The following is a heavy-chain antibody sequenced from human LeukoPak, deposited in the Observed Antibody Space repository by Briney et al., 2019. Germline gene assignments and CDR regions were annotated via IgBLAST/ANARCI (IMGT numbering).Heavy chain of an antibody. CDR1: GDFISGSNW. CDR3: ARVGLGWCSGCLWYFDL. V-gene: IGHV4-4*02. D-gene: IGHD2-21*01. J-gene: IGHJ2*01. Sequence: SETLSLTCTISGDFISGSNWWSWVRLPPGKGLEWIGEIFHSGSTNYNPSLRSRVTFSLDTSKNQFSLKLNSVTAADTAVYYCARVGLGWCSGCLWYFDLWGRGTLVPVSS. CDR2: IFHSGST.